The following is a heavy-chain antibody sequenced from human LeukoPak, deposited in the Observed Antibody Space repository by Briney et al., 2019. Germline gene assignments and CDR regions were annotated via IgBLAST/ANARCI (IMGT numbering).Heavy chain of an antibody. V-gene: IGHV3-48*02. J-gene: IGHJ4*02. Sequence: GGSLRLSCAASGFTFSSYSMNWVRQAPGEGLEWVSYISSSSSTIYYADSVKGRFTISRDNAKNSLYLQMNSLRDEDTAVYYCARDTGSSGSYYFDYWGQGTLVTVSS. D-gene: IGHD3-22*01. CDR3: ARDTGSSGSYYFDY. CDR2: ISSSSSTI. CDR1: GFTFSSYS.